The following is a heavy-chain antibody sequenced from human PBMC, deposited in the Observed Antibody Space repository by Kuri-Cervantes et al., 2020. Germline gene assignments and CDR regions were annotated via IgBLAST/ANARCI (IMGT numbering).Heavy chain of an antibody. Sequence: ETLSLTCAASGFTFSSYWMSWVRQAPGKGLEWVANIKQDGSEKYYVDSVKGRFTISRDNSKNTLYLQMNSLRDEDRAVYYCAKGYCSSTSCPADYWGQGTLVTVSS. V-gene: IGHV3-7*01. D-gene: IGHD2-2*01. CDR1: GFTFSSYW. CDR2: IKQDGSEK. J-gene: IGHJ4*02. CDR3: AKGYCSSTSCPADY.